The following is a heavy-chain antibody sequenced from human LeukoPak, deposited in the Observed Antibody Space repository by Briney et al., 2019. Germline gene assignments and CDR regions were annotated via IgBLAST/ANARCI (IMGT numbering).Heavy chain of an antibody. V-gene: IGHV1-46*01. D-gene: IGHD6-13*01. J-gene: IGHJ2*01. CDR1: GYPFTSYY. CDR3: ARDSYSSSWSFLWYFDL. CDR2: INPSGGST. Sequence: ASVKVSCKASGYPFTSYYMHWVRPAPGQGLEWMGIINPSGGSTSYAQKFQGRVTMTRDMSTSTVYMELSSLRSEDTAVYYCARDSYSSSWSFLWYFDLWGRGTLVTVSS.